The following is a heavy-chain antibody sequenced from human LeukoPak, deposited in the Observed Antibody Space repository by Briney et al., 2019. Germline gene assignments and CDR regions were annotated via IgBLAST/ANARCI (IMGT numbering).Heavy chain of an antibody. CDR1: GFTFSSYW. V-gene: IGHV3-21*01. CDR2: ISSSSSYI. J-gene: IGHJ4*02. D-gene: IGHD6-19*01. CDR3: ARPGTVAGTKGTLYYFDY. Sequence: GGSLRLSCAASGFTFSSYWMHWVRQAPGKGLEWVSSISSSSSYIYYADSVKGRFTISRDNAKNSLYLQMNSLRAEDTAVYYCARPGTVAGTKGTLYYFDYWGQGTLVTVSS.